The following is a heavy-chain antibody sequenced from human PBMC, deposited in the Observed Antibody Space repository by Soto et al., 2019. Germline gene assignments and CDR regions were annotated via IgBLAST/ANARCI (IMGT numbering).Heavy chain of an antibody. D-gene: IGHD3-3*01. J-gene: IGHJ6*03. Sequence: ASVKVSCKASGYTFTSYDINWVRQATGQGLEWKGWMNPNSGNTGYAQKFQGRVTMTRNTSISTAYMELSSLRSEDTAVYYCARGRYYDFWSGYYAYYYYYMDVWGKGTTVTVSS. CDR2: MNPNSGNT. CDR3: ARGRYYDFWSGYYAYYYYYMDV. V-gene: IGHV1-8*01. CDR1: GYTFTSYD.